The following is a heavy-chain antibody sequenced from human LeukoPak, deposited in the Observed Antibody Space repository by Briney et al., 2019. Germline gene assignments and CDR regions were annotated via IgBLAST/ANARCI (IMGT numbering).Heavy chain of an antibody. CDR3: ARELEYTYSHFDF. D-gene: IGHD2-15*01. V-gene: IGHV1-46*01. CDR1: GYTFTSYY. CDR2: INPSGGST. J-gene: IGHJ4*02. Sequence: GASVKVSCKASGYTFTSYYMHWVRQAPGQGLEWMGIINPSGGSTSYAQKFQGRVTMTRDMSTSTVYMELSSLRSEDTAVHYCARELEYTYSHFDFWGQGTLVIVSS.